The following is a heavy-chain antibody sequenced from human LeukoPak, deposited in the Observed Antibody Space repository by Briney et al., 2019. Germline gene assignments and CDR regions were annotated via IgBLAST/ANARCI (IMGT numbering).Heavy chain of an antibody. Sequence: GGSLRLSCAASGFTFSSYAMHWVRQAPGKGPEWVADISYDGSNKYYADSVKGRFTISRDNSKNTLYLQMNSLRAEDTAVYYCASRSCSSTSCAKLDDYWGQGTLVTVSS. D-gene: IGHD2-2*01. J-gene: IGHJ4*02. CDR1: GFTFSSYA. CDR2: ISYDGSNK. CDR3: ASRSCSSTSCAKLDDY. V-gene: IGHV3-30-3*01.